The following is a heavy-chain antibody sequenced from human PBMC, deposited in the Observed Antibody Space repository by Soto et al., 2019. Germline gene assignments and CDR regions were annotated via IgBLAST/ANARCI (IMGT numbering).Heavy chain of an antibody. Sequence: SETLSLTCAVSGGSISSGGYSWSWIRQPPGKGLEWIGYIYHSGSTYYNPSLKSRVTISVDRSKNQFSLKLSSVTAADTAVYYCARDSGYSSSWYNWFDPWGQGTLVTVSS. CDR1: GGSISSGGYS. CDR3: ARDSGYSSSWYNWFDP. D-gene: IGHD6-13*01. J-gene: IGHJ5*02. V-gene: IGHV4-30-2*01. CDR2: IYHSGST.